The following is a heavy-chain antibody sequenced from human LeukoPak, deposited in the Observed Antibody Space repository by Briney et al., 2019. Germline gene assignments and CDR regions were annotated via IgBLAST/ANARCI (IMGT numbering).Heavy chain of an antibody. CDR2: LSYDGSGE. Sequence: GGSLRLSCAASGFTFSRYSMHWVRQAPGKGLEWVALLSYDGSGEYYADSVKGRFTISRDNSKNSLYLQMNSLRAEDTALYYCAKDRYYYDSSGYYGYFQHWGQGTLVTVSS. CDR1: GFTFSRYS. CDR3: AKDRYYYDSSGYYGYFQH. D-gene: IGHD3-22*01. V-gene: IGHV3-30*04. J-gene: IGHJ1*01.